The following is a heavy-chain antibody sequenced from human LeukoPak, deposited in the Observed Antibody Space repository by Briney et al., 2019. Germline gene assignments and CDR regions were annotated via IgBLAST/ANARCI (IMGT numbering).Heavy chain of an antibody. CDR1: GFTFSSYG. J-gene: IGHJ4*02. CDR3: AKNQSTYYDFWSGYYGFDY. CDR2: IRYDGSNK. D-gene: IGHD3-3*01. V-gene: IGHV3-30*02. Sequence: GGSLRLSCAASGFTFSSYGMHWVRQAPGKGLEWVAFIRYDGSNKYYADSVKGRFTISRDNSKNTLYPQMNSLRAEDTAVYYCAKNQSTYYDFWSGYYGFDYWGQGTLVTVSS.